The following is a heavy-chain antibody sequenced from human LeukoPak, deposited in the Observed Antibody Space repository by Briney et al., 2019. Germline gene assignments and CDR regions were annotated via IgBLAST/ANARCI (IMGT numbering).Heavy chain of an antibody. D-gene: IGHD3-9*01. CDR3: AKLHYDILTGYFPDAFDI. Sequence: GGSLRLSCAASGFTFSSYAMSWVRQAPGKGLEWVSAISGSGGSTYYADSVKGRFTISRDNSKNTLYLQMNSLRAEDTAVYYCAKLHYDILTGYFPDAFDIWGQGQWSPSLQ. J-gene: IGHJ3*02. CDR2: ISGSGGST. V-gene: IGHV3-23*01. CDR1: GFTFSSYA.